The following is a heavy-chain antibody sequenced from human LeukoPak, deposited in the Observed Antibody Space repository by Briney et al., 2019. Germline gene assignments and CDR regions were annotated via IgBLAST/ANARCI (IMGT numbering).Heavy chain of an antibody. D-gene: IGHD5-18*01. V-gene: IGHV3-21*01. J-gene: IGHJ4*02. CDR3: ARASGDTVDTTTMGSY. CDR1: GFTFSSYS. Sequence: GGSLRLSCAASGFTFSSYSMNWVRQAPGKGLEWVSSISSSSSYIYYADSVKGRFTISRDNAKNSLYLQMNSLRAEDTAVYYCARASGDTVDTTTMGSYWGQGTLVTVSS. CDR2: ISSSSSYI.